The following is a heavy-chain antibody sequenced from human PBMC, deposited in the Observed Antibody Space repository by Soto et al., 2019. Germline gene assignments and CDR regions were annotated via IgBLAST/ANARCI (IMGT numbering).Heavy chain of an antibody. Sequence: ESLTVSCQGSCYSVTSYWIGWVRHMPGKVLEWMGIIYPGDSDTRYSPSFQGQVTISADKSISTAYLQWSSLKASDTAMYYCARQVRGAVSWTYYYYYRMDVWRQGTTVTVSS. CDR1: CYSVTSYW. J-gene: IGHJ6*02. CDR3: ARQVRGAVSWTYYYYYRMDV. V-gene: IGHV5-51*01. CDR2: IYPGDSDT. D-gene: IGHD3-10*01.